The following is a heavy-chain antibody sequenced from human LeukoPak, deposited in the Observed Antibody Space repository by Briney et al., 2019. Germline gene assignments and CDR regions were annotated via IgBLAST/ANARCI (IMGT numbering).Heavy chain of an antibody. CDR1: VYTFIRYY. V-gene: IGHV1-18*04. J-gene: IGHJ5*02. Sequence: ASVKVSCKASVYTFIRYYMHWVRQAPGQGLEWMGWISAYNGNTNYAQKLQGRVSMTTDTSTSTAYVELRSLRSDDTAVYYCARVVRGDNNWFDPWGQGTLVTVSS. CDR3: ARVVRGDNNWFDP. D-gene: IGHD3-10*01. CDR2: ISAYNGNT.